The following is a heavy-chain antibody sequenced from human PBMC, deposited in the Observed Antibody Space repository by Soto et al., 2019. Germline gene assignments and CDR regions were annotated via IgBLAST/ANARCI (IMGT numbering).Heavy chain of an antibody. V-gene: IGHV3-23*01. CDR1: GFMFSSYV. CDR2: VSGSGSRT. Sequence: EVQLLESGGGLVQPGGSLRLSCVASGFMFSSYVMSWVRQAPGKGLEWVSGVSGSGSRTYYADSVKGRFSISRDNSRNTLYLQLNSLRAEDTAVYYCAVLTTVTDADYWGQGTLVTVPS. D-gene: IGHD4-17*01. CDR3: AVLTTVTDADY. J-gene: IGHJ4*02.